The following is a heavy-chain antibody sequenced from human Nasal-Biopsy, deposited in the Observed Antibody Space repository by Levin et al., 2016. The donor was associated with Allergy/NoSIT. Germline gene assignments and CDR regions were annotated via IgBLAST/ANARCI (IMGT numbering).Heavy chain of an antibody. D-gene: IGHD2-2*01. Sequence: GGSLRLSCAASGFTFSSYAMTWVRQAPGKGLEWVSATTGSGSSTYYADSVKGRFTISRDNSKNTLFLQMNSLAAEDTAVYFCARVGGYCTSASCPPDYWGQGTLVTVSS. CDR2: TTGSGSST. CDR3: ARVGGYCTSASCPPDY. CDR1: GFTFSSYA. V-gene: IGHV3-23*01. J-gene: IGHJ4*02.